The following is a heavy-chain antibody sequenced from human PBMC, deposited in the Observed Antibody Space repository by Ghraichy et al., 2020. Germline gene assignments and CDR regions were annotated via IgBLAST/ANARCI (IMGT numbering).Heavy chain of an antibody. V-gene: IGHV4-59*13. CDR3: AKGWYGDFLV. Sequence: LNISCTVSGASMTDYYWTWIRQPPGKGLEWIGFIHHTGGSKYNPSLEGRVAISLDTSRGQFSLRVSSVTAADTAVYYCAKGWYGDFLVWGQGTLVNVSS. J-gene: IGHJ1*01. CDR1: GASMTDYY. D-gene: IGHD3-10*01. CDR2: IHHTGGS.